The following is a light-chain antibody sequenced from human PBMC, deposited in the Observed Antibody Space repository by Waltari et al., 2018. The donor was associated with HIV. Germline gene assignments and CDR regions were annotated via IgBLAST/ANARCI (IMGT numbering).Light chain of an antibody. V-gene: IGLV1-47*01. CDR1: SSNIGRNY. Sequence: QSVLTQPPSTSGTPGQGVTISCSGSSSNIGRNYVYWYRHLPGTTPKLRIYRSDQRPPGCPDRFSASKSGTSASLAISGLQSEDEAVYYCAAWDHGLTGPNWVFGGGTRLTVL. J-gene: IGLJ3*02. CDR3: AAWDHGLTGPNWV. CDR2: RSD.